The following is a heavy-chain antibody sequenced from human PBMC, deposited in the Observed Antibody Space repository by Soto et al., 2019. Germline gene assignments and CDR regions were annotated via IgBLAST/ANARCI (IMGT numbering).Heavy chain of an antibody. J-gene: IGHJ6*02. CDR2: IIPIFGTA. V-gene: IGHV1-69*13. CDR3: ARAVGDYDAFYGMDV. CDR1: GGTFSSYA. D-gene: IGHD4-17*01. Sequence: WASVKVSCKASGGTFSSYAISWVRQAPGQGLEWMGGIIPIFGTANYAQKFQGRVTITADESTSTAYMELSSLRSEDTAVYYCARAVGDYDAFYGMDVWGQGTTVTVSS.